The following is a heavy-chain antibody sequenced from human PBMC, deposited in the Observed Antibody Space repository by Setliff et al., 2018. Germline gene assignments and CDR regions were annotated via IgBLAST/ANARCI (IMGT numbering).Heavy chain of an antibody. Sequence: QSGGSLRLSCTASGFTFSTYSMHWVRQAPGRGLEWVAVISYDGGKTYHADSVKGRFIISRDNSENTLYLQMNSLRPEDTAVYYCAREVRPSFDDYWGQGTLVTVSS. J-gene: IGHJ4*02. CDR1: GFTFSTYS. D-gene: IGHD1-1*01. CDR2: ISYDGGKT. CDR3: AREVRPSFDDY. V-gene: IGHV3-30-3*01.